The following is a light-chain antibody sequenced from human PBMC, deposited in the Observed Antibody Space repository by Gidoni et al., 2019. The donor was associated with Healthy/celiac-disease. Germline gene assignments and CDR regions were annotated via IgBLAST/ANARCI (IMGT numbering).Light chain of an antibody. CDR1: QSLLHSNGYNY. J-gene: IGKJ4*01. CDR3: MQALQTRLT. CDR2: LGS. V-gene: IGKV2-28*01. Sequence: EMVMTQSPLSLPVTPGEPASISCRSSQSLLHSNGYNYLDWYLQKPGQSPQLLIYLGSNRASGVPDRFSGSGSGTDFTLKISRVEAEDVGVYYCMQALQTRLTFGRGTKVEIK.